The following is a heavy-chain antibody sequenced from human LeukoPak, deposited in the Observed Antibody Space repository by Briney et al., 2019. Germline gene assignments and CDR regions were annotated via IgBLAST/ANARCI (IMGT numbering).Heavy chain of an antibody. D-gene: IGHD1-20*01. V-gene: IGHV1-18*01. CDR1: GYTFTSYG. CDR2: ISTYNGNT. Sequence: GASVKVSCKASGYTFTSYGISWVRQAPGQGLEWMGWISTYNGNTNYAQKLQSRVTMTTDTSTSTAYMELRSLRSDDTAVYYCARGGFDSWKFPYYFDYWGQGTLVTVSS. J-gene: IGHJ4*02. CDR3: ARGGFDSWKFPYYFDY.